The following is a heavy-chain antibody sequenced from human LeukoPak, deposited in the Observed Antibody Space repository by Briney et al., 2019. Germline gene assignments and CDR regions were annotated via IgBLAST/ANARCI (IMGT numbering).Heavy chain of an antibody. D-gene: IGHD3-22*01. CDR2: INTNTGNP. CDR1: GYTFTSYD. V-gene: IGHV7-4-1*02. CDR3: ARGGGITMIVVVKDY. J-gene: IGHJ4*02. Sequence: ASVKVSCKASGYTFTSYDINWVRQATGQWLEWMGWINTNTGNPTYAQGFTGRFVFSLDTSVSTAYLQISSLKAEDTAVYYCARGGGITMIVVVKDYWGQGTLVTVSS.